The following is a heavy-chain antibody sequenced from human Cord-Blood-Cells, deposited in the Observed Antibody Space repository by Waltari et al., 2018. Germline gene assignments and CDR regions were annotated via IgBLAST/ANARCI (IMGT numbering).Heavy chain of an antibody. V-gene: IGHV4-39*01. D-gene: IGHD6-13*01. Sequence: QLQLQESGPGLVKPSETLSLTCTVSGGSISSSSYYWGWIRQPPGKGLEWIGSIYYSGSTYYNPSLKSRVTISVDTSKNQFSLKLSSVTDADTAVYYCARRNSSSWYYFDYWGQGTLVTVSS. J-gene: IGHJ4*02. CDR3: ARRNSSSWYYFDY. CDR1: GGSISSSSYY. CDR2: IYYSGST.